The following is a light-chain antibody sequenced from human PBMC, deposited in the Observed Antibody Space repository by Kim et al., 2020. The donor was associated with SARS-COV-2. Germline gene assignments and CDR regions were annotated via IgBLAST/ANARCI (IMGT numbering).Light chain of an antibody. CDR1: QGINKW. CDR3: QESNNFPLI. V-gene: IGKV1-12*01. CDR2: AAS. J-gene: IGKJ4*01. Sequence: DIQMTQSPSSVSASVGDRVTITCRASQGINKWLAWYQQKPGKAPKLLIYAASTLQSGVPSRFSGSESGTDFTLTITCLQPEELATYYCQESNNFPLIFGGGTKVDIK.